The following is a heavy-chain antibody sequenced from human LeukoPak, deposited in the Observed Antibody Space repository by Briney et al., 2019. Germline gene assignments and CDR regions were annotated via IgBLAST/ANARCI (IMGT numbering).Heavy chain of an antibody. D-gene: IGHD2-8*01. J-gene: IGHJ4*02. CDR2: ISGSGGST. Sequence: AGGSLRLSCAASGFTFSSYAMHWVRQAPGKGLEWVSAISGSGGSTYYADSVKGRFTISRDNSKNTLYLQMNSLRAEDTAVYYCAKTPFNGVWGGYFDYWGQGTLVTVSS. V-gene: IGHV3-23*01. CDR3: AKTPFNGVWGGYFDY. CDR1: GFTFSSYA.